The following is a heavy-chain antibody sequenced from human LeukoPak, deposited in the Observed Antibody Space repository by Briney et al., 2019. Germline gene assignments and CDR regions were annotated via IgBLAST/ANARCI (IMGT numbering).Heavy chain of an antibody. D-gene: IGHD3-9*01. CDR1: GGSFSGYY. J-gene: IGHJ4*02. CDR3: ARADYDILTGYYSYFDY. V-gene: IGHV4-34*01. Sequence: PSETLSLTCAVYGGSFSGYYWSWIRQPPGKGLEWIGEINHSGSTNYNPSLKSRVTISVDTSKNQFSLKLSSVTAADTAVYYCARADYDILTGYYSYFDYWGQGTLVTVSS. CDR2: INHSGST.